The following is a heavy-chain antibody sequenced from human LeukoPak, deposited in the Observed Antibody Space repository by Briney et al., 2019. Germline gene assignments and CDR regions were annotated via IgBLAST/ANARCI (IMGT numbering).Heavy chain of an antibody. D-gene: IGHD3-3*01. V-gene: IGHV1-69*01. Sequence: ASGKLSCKASGPPFSRYAISWVRRAPGQGLEWIGGIIPTFGTENYEQKFQGRVTITADESTSTAYMELRSLRSDDTAVYYCARDLAEYYDFWSGYYTPYNWFDPWGQGTLVTVSS. CDR1: GPPFSRYA. J-gene: IGHJ5*02. CDR2: IIPTFGTE. CDR3: ARDLAEYYDFWSGYYTPYNWFDP.